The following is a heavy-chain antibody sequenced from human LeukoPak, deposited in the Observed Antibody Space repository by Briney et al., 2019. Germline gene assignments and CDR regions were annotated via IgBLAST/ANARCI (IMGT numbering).Heavy chain of an antibody. CDR3: ARANLWFGARGAFDI. D-gene: IGHD3-10*01. CDR1: GFTFSSHW. V-gene: IGHV3-66*01. CDR2: IYSGGST. J-gene: IGHJ3*02. Sequence: GGSLRLSCVVSGFTFSSHWMSWVRQAPGKGLEWVSVIYSGGSTYYADSVKGRFTISRDNSKNTLYLQMNSLRAEDTAVYYCARANLWFGARGAFDIWGQGTMVTVSS.